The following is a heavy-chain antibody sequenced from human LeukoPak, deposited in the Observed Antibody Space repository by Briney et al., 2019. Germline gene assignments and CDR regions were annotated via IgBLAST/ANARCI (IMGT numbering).Heavy chain of an antibody. J-gene: IGHJ6*03. CDR3: ARRPQSYIDV. Sequence: SETLSLTCTVSGGSISSYYWSWIRQPPGKGLEWIGYIYYSGSTYYNPSLKSRVTISVDTSKNQFSLKLSSVTAADTAVYYCARRPQSYIDVWGKGTTVTVSS. V-gene: IGHV4-59*08. CDR1: GGSISSYY. CDR2: IYYSGST.